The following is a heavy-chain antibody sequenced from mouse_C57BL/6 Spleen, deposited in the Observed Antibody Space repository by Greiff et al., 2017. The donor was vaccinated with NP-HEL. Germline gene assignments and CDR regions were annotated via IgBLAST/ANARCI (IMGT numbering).Heavy chain of an antibody. CDR3: ARRENYAMDY. J-gene: IGHJ4*01. Sequence: EVKLMESGGGLVKPGGSLKLSCAASGFTFSDYGMHWVRQAPEKGLEWVAYISSGSSTIYYADPVKGRFTISRDNAKNTLFLQMTSLRSEDTAMYYCARRENYAMDYWGQGTSVTVSS. CDR1: GFTFSDYG. V-gene: IGHV5-17*01. CDR2: ISSGSSTI.